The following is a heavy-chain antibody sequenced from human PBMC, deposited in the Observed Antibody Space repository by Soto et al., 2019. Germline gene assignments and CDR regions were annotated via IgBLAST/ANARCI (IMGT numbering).Heavy chain of an antibody. V-gene: IGHV3-23*01. CDR3: AKRVVRGEVYYYFYMDV. D-gene: IGHD3-10*01. CDR1: GFTLSRHA. J-gene: IGHJ6*03. CDR2: IGGSGGT. Sequence: EVQLLESGGGLVQPGGSLRLSCAASGFTLSRHAMSWVRQAPGKGLEWVSTIGGSGGTYYADSVKGRFTISRDNSKNTLVLQMNSLRAEDTAVYYCAKRVVRGEVYYYFYMDVWGKGTTVTVSS.